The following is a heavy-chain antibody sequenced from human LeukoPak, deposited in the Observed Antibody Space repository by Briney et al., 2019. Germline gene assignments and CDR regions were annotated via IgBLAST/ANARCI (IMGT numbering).Heavy chain of an antibody. J-gene: IGHJ4*02. CDR1: GFTFGDYI. V-gene: IGHV3-49*04. Sequence: PGRSLRLSCITSGFTFGDYIMSWVRQAPGKGLEWVGFSRSKVYGGTIEYAASVKGRFTISRDDSKSIAYLQMNSLKTEDTAVYYCIRVSTWSMSPWAFDYWGQGTLVTVSS. D-gene: IGHD3-3*01. CDR3: IRVSTWSMSPWAFDY. CDR2: SRSKVYGGTI.